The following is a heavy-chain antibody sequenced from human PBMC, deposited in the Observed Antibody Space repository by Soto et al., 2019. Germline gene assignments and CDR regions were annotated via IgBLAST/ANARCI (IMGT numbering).Heavy chain of an antibody. CDR1: GYSFTSYW. CDR2: IYPGDSDT. CDR3: ARTRVENAFDI. Sequence: XESLKIWCKGYGYSFTSYWIGWVRQMPGKGLEWMGIIYPGDSDTRYSPSFQGQVTISADKSISTAYLQWSSLKASDTAMYYCARTRVENAFDIWGQGTMVTVSS. V-gene: IGHV5-51*01. J-gene: IGHJ3*02.